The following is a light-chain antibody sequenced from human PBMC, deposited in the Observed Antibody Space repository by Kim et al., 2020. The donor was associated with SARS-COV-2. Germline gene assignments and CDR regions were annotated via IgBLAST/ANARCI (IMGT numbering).Light chain of an antibody. V-gene: IGKV1-17*01. Sequence: YAAVGERVTNKCRASRDIRNDLSWCQQKPGKAPKRLISVASTLQSGVPSRFSGSGSETEFTLTISSLQPEDFATYYCLQYYAFPRTFGQGTKLEIK. CDR3: LQYYAFPRT. CDR2: VAS. J-gene: IGKJ2*01. CDR1: RDIRND.